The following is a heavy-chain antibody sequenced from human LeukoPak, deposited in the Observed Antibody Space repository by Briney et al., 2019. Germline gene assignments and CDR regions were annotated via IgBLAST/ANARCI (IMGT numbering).Heavy chain of an antibody. Sequence: GGSLRLSCAASGFTFSSYWMHWVRQAPGKGLVWVSRINSAGSSTSYADSVKGRFTISRDNAKNTLYLQMNSLRAEDTAVYYCARVDSSGWYYYYGMDVWGKGTTVTVSS. J-gene: IGHJ6*04. CDR2: INSAGSST. D-gene: IGHD6-19*01. CDR3: ARVDSSGWYYYYGMDV. V-gene: IGHV3-74*01. CDR1: GFTFSSYW.